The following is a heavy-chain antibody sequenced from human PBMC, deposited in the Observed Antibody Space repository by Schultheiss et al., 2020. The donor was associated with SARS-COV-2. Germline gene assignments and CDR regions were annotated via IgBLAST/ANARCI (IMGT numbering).Heavy chain of an antibody. J-gene: IGHJ6*03. Sequence: GSLRLSCAVYGGSFSGYYWSWIRQPPGKGLEWIGEINHSGSTNYNPSLKSRVTISVDTSKNQFSLQLNSVTPEDTAVYYCGREGVKQFLYYYYYMDVWGKGTTVTVSS. CDR3: GREGVKQFLYYYYYMDV. CDR1: GGSFSGYY. D-gene: IGHD6-19*01. V-gene: IGHV4-34*01. CDR2: INHSGST.